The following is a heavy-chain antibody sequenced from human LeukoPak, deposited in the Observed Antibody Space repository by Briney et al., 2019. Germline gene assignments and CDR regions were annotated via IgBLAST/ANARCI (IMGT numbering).Heavy chain of an antibody. CDR2: ISSSGSNT. CDR1: GFTFSDYY. Sequence: PGGSLRLSCVASGFTFSDYYMSWIRQAPGKGLEWVSYISSSGSNTYYADSVKGRFTISRDNAKNSLYLQMSSLRAEDTAVYYCARVAYDSSGYSGYFDYWGQGTLVTVSS. J-gene: IGHJ4*02. V-gene: IGHV3-11*01. CDR3: ARVAYDSSGYSGYFDY. D-gene: IGHD3-22*01.